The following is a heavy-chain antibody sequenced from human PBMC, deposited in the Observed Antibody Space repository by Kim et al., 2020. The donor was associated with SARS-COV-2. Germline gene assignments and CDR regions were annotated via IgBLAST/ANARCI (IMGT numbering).Heavy chain of an antibody. CDR1: GGSFSGYY. D-gene: IGHD3-9*01. J-gene: IGHJ5*02. CDR2: INHSGST. V-gene: IGHV4-34*01. Sequence: SETLSLTCAVYGGSFSGYYWSWIRQPPGKGLEWIGEINHSGSTNYNPSLKSRVTISVDTSKNQFSLKLSSVTAADTAVYYCARDRAPYYDILTGYYDPWGQGTLVTVSS. CDR3: ARDRAPYYDILTGYYDP.